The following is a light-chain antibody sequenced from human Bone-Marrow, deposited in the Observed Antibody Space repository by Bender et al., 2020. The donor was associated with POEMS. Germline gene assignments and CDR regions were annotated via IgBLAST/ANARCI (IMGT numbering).Light chain of an antibody. Sequence: QSALTQPRSVSGSPGQSVTISCTGTSSDVGNSELVSWYQQYPGKAPKLMIYEVSKRPSGVSNRFSASKSGNTASLTISGLQAEDEADYYCSSYTSSSTLEFGGGTKLTVL. J-gene: IGLJ3*02. CDR3: SSYTSSSTLE. V-gene: IGLV2-14*02. CDR1: SSDVGNSEL. CDR2: EVS.